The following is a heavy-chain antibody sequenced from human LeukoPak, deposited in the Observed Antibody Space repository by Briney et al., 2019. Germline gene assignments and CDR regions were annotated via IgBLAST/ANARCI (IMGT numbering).Heavy chain of an antibody. J-gene: IGHJ4*02. CDR1: EFTFTSYA. CDR3: AKDLGGTFDY. CDR2: IRYDGTSK. V-gene: IGHV3-30*02. D-gene: IGHD1-26*01. Sequence: PGGSLRLSCAASEFTFTSYAMHWVRQAPGKGLEWVAFIRYDGTSKYYADSVKGRFTISRDDSENTLYLQMNSLTAEDTAVYYCAKDLGGTFDYWAREPWSPSPQ.